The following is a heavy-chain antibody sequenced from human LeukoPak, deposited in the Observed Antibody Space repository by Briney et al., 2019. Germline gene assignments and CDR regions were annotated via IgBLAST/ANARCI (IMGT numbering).Heavy chain of an antibody. J-gene: IGHJ6*02. CDR3: ATYINWVAGDV. D-gene: IGHD1-1*01. CDR2: INHEGGGI. V-gene: IGHV3-7*01. Sequence: GGSLGLSCAASGFTFSESWMTWVRQVPGQGLEWVAHINHEGGGIQYVDSVKGRFTISRDNAKGSVYLQMNSLRAEDTAIYHCATYINWVAGDVWGQGTTVIVSS. CDR1: GFTFSESW.